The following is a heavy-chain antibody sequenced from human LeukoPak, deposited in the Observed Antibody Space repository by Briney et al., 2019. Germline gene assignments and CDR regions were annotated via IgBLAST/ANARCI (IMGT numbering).Heavy chain of an antibody. CDR1: GFTFSSYS. V-gene: IGHV3-48*01. CDR2: ISSSSSII. Sequence: PGGSLRLSCAASGFTFSSYSMNWVRQAPGKGLELVSYISSSSSIICYADSVKGRFTISRDNVKNSLYLQMNSLRAVDTAVYYCARDPGGYFDYRGQGTLVTVSS. J-gene: IGHJ4*02. CDR3: ARDPGGYFDY.